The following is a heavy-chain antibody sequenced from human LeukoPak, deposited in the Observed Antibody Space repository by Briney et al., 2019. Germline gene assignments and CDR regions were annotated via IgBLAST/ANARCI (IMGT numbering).Heavy chain of an antibody. D-gene: IGHD3-10*01. Sequence: GGSLTLSCAASGFTFSSYAMSWVRQAPGKGLEWVSAISDSGGSTYSADSVKGRFTISRDNSKNTLYLQMNSLRAEDTAVYYCARPRGSHFDYWGQGTLVTVSS. CDR2: ISDSGGST. CDR1: GFTFSSYA. V-gene: IGHV3-23*01. J-gene: IGHJ4*02. CDR3: ARPRGSHFDY.